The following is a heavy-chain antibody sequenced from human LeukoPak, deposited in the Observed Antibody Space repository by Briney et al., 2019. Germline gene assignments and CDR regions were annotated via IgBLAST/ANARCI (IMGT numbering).Heavy chain of an antibody. V-gene: IGHV5-51*01. CDR1: GYIFSNYW. CDR3: ARHHYYGDSGPYPGHY. J-gene: IGHJ4*02. CDR2: INPGDSDT. D-gene: IGHD3-22*01. Sequence: GESLKISCKGSGYIFSNYWIAWVRQTPGKGLEWMGIINPGDSDTRYSPSFQGQVTISVDKSINTAYLQWSSLKASDTAMYYCARHHYYGDSGPYPGHYWGQGTLVTVSS.